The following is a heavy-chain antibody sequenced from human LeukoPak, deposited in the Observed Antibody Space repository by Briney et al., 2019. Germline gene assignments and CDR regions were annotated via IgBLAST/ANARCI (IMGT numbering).Heavy chain of an antibody. CDR2: ISSSSGYI. J-gene: IGHJ6*02. V-gene: IGHV3-21*01. D-gene: IGHD6-13*01. CDR1: GFTFSSYS. CDR3: ARDQYLRPTPHLYGSSLSPSPWWYGMDV. Sequence: GGSLRLSCAASGFTFSSYSMNWVRQAPGKGLEWVSSISSSSGYIYYADSVKGRFTISRDNAKNSLYLQMNSLRAEDTAVYYCARDQYLRPTPHLYGSSLSPSPWWYGMDVWGQGTTVTVSS.